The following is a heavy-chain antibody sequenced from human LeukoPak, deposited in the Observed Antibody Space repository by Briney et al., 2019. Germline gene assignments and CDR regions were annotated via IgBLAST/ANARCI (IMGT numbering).Heavy chain of an antibody. CDR1: GFTFSSYA. V-gene: IGHV3-23*01. Sequence: PGGSLRLSCAASGFTFSSYAMSWVRQAPGKGLEWVSAMSGNGGSTYYADSVKGRFTISRDKSKNTLYLQMNSLRAEDTAIYYCAKEGGTTGYYGMGVWGKGTTVTVSS. D-gene: IGHD1-1*01. CDR2: MSGNGGST. CDR3: AKEGGTTGYYGMGV. J-gene: IGHJ6*04.